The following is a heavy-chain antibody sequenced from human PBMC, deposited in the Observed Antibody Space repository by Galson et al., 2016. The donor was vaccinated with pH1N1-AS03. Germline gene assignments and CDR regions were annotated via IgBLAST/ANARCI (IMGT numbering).Heavy chain of an antibody. J-gene: IGHJ4*02. D-gene: IGHD3-10*01. CDR3: ARDSTWFGQQQHYFDS. V-gene: IGHV4-59*01. CDR1: DGSIWSYY. CDR2: IYYSGST. Sequence: SETLSLTCTVSDGSIWSYYWSWIRQPPGKRLEWIANIYYSGSTNYNPSLKSRVTISADTSKNHFSLKLTSVTAADTAVYYCARDSTWFGQQQHYFDSWGQGILVTVSS.